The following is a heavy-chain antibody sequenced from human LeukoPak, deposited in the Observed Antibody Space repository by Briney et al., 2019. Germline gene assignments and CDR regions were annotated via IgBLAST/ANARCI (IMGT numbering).Heavy chain of an antibody. D-gene: IGHD5-12*01. Sequence: SSETLSLTCAVSGGSISSSNWWSWVRQPPGKGLEWIGEIYHSGSTNYNPSLKSRVTISVDKSKNQFSLKLSSVTAADTAVYYCARGRYSGSPGFYYYYGMDVWGQGTTVTVSS. J-gene: IGHJ6*02. CDR2: IYHSGST. V-gene: IGHV4-4*02. CDR1: GGSISSSNW. CDR3: ARGRYSGSPGFYYYYGMDV.